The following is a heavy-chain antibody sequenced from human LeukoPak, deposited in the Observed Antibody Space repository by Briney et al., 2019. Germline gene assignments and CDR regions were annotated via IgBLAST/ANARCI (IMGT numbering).Heavy chain of an antibody. CDR2: IIPIADIT. Sequence: ASVKVSCKVSGGTFSTYAITWVRRAPGQGLEWMSRIIPIADITHYAQKFQGRVTVTADKSTNTAYMELSRLRSEDTAVYYCARDFPFAYHAFDIWGQGTTVAVSS. CDR1: GGTFSTYA. CDR3: ARDFPFAYHAFDI. D-gene: IGHD3-3*01. V-gene: IGHV1-69*04. J-gene: IGHJ3*02.